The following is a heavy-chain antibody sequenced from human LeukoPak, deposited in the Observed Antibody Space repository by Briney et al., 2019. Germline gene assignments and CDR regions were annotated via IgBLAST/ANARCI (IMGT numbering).Heavy chain of an antibody. D-gene: IGHD3-3*01. CDR3: AKTPRYDFWSGYCFDY. CDR1: GFTFDDYA. V-gene: IGHV3-9*01. Sequence: GRSLRLSCAASGFTFDDYAMHWVRQAPGKGLEWVSGISWNSGSIGYADSVKGRFTISRDNSKNTLYLQMNSLRAEDTAVYYCAKTPRYDFWSGYCFDYWGQGTLVTVSS. J-gene: IGHJ4*02. CDR2: ISWNSGSI.